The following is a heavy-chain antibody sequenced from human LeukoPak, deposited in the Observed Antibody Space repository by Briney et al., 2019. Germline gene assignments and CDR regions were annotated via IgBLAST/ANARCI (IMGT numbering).Heavy chain of an antibody. CDR2: ISSSSSTI. CDR3: ARDDYGDTTSPPYYFDY. CDR1: ALTFNSCG. D-gene: IGHD4-17*01. J-gene: IGHJ4*02. Sequence: GGSLRLSCAASALTFNSCGMHWVRQAPGKGLEWVSYISSSSSTIYYADSVKGRFSISRDNAKNSLYLQMNSLRAEDTAVYYCARDDYGDTTSPPYYFDYWGQGTLVTVSS. V-gene: IGHV3-48*04.